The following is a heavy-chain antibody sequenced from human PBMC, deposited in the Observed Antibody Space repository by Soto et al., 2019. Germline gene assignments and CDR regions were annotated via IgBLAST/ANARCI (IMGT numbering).Heavy chain of an antibody. J-gene: IGHJ4*03. V-gene: IGHV3-23*01. D-gene: IGHD3-10*01. CDR2: VSGDGYAS. CDR3: AKRHYYGSGSFALAT. Sequence: GSLRLSGAGSVFTCSSNAMSWVRQAPGKGLEWVSSVSGDGYASDYADSVKGRFTVSRHNSKNTLYLQMNSLRAEDTAVYYCAKRHYYGSGSFALATWGQGTLVTVSS. CDR1: VFTCSSNA.